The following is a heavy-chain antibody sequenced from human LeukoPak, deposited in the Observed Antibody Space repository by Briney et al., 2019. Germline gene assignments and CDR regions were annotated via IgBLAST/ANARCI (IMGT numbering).Heavy chain of an antibody. J-gene: IGHJ4*02. CDR1: GGSISSSSYY. CDR2: IYYSGST. CDR3: ARHFALLRYFDWLLPFDY. Sequence: SETLSLTCTASGGSISSSSYYWGWIRQPPGKGLEWIGSIYYSGSTYYNPSLKSRVTISVATSKNQFSLKLSSVTAADTAVYYCARHFALLRYFDWLLPFDYWGQGTLVTVSS. D-gene: IGHD3-9*01. V-gene: IGHV4-39*01.